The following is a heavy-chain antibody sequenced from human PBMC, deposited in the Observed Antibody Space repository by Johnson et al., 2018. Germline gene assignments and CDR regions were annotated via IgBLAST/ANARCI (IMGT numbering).Heavy chain of an antibody. V-gene: IGHV5-51*01. D-gene: IGHD1-1*01. Sequence: VQLVESGAEVKKSGESLKISCKASGYRFASYWVSWVRQMPGKGLEWMGVIYPGDSNVRNRPTRYRPSFQGHVTISVANANRIAYLPWRSLKAADTAMYYCAGHGDNDGRGTFDLWGQGTMVTVSS. CDR3: AGHGDNDGRGTFDL. CDR2: IYPGDSNVRNRPT. J-gene: IGHJ3*01. CDR1: GYRFASYW.